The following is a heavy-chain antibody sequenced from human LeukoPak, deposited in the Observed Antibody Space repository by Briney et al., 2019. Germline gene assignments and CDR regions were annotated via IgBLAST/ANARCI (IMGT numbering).Heavy chain of an antibody. CDR2: MYYSGST. Sequence: ASETLSLTCTFSGGSITSSSYYWGWIRQPPGKGLEWIGSMYYSGSTYYNPSLKSRVTISVDTSKNQFSLRLSSVTAADTAVYYCAKSTYYYDTFVNAFDLWGQGTVVTVSS. CDR3: AKSTYYYDTFVNAFDL. CDR1: GGSITSSSYY. V-gene: IGHV4-39*01. D-gene: IGHD3-22*01. J-gene: IGHJ3*01.